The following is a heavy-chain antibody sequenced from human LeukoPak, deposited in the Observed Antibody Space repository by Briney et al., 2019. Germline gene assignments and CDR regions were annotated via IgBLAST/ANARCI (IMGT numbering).Heavy chain of an antibody. J-gene: IGHJ4*02. V-gene: IGHV4-30-2*03. Sequence: SETLSLTCAVSGGSTSTRDYSWTWIRQPPGRGLEWIGTIFYSGNTYYNPSLKGRLTMSVDTSKNQFSLRLTSATAADTAVYFCTRHAKQLDSWRFDYWGQGTLVTVSS. D-gene: IGHD1-1*01. CDR1: GGSTSTRDYS. CDR2: IFYSGNT. CDR3: TRHAKQLDSWRFDY.